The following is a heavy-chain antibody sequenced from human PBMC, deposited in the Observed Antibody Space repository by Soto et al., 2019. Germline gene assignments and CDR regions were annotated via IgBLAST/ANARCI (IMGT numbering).Heavy chain of an antibody. CDR2: INSDGSST. CDR3: AKDLEDTMIVVVIPEGYYGMDV. V-gene: IGHV3-74*01. Sequence: PGGSLRLSCAASGFTFSSYWMHWVRQAPGKGLVWVSRINSDGSSTSYADSVKGRFTISRDNAKNTLYLQMNSLRAEDTAVYYCAKDLEDTMIVVVIPEGYYGMDVWGQGTTVTVSS. D-gene: IGHD3-22*01. CDR1: GFTFSSYW. J-gene: IGHJ6*02.